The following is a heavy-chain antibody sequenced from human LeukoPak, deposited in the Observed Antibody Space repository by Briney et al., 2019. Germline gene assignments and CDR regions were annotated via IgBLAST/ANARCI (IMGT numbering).Heavy chain of an antibody. CDR2: IYTSGST. J-gene: IGHJ6*02. CDR1: GGSISSYY. CDR3: ASSGHEGYCSGGSCPDPYYYYGMDD. D-gene: IGHD2-15*01. Sequence: SETLSLTCTVSGGSISSYYWSWIRQPAGKGLEWIGRIYTSGSTNYNPSLKSRVTMSVDTSKNQFSLKLSSVTAADTAVYYCASSGHEGYCSGGSCPDPYYYYGMDDWGQGTTVTVSS. V-gene: IGHV4-4*07.